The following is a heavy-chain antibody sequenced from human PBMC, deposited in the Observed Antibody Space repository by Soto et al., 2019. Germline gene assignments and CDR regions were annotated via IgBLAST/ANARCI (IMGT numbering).Heavy chain of an antibody. CDR2: IRSRANNYAT. CDR3: ASSDGGSGVDY. V-gene: IGHV3-73*02. CDR1: GFTFSGST. J-gene: IGHJ4*02. D-gene: IGHD3-3*01. Sequence: EVHLVESGGSLVQPGGFLKLSCAASGFTFSGSTMHWVRQASGTGLEWLGQIRSRANNYATTYAASVEGRFAISRDESKNTAYLQMSGLRSEDTAVYFCASSDGGSGVDYWGQRTLVDVSS.